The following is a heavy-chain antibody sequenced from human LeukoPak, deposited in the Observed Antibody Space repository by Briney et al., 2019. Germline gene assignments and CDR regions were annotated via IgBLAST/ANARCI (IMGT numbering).Heavy chain of an antibody. CDR2: IYSSGST. Sequence: SETLSLTCTVSSGSITSYYWNWIRQPAGKGLEWIGRIYSSGSTDYNPSLKSRVAMSVDTSKNQFSLNLSSVTAADSAVYYCARARGRLLLVDYWGQGTLVTVSS. CDR3: ARARGRLLLVDY. V-gene: IGHV4-4*07. CDR1: SGSITSYY. J-gene: IGHJ4*02. D-gene: IGHD2-15*01.